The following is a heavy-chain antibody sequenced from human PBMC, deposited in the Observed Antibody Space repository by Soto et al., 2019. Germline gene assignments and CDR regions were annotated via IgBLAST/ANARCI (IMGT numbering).Heavy chain of an antibody. J-gene: IGHJ6*02. CDR3: AREETAWPLAYGLDV. CDR2: IGRRSDI. Sequence: EVQLVESGGGLVKPGGSLRLSCEASGFSFSTYSMHWVRQAPGKGLEWVSSIGRRSDIYYADSVKGRFTISRDNAKNSVSLQMNCLRDEDTAVYYCAREETAWPLAYGLDVWGQGTTVTVSS. D-gene: IGHD2-21*02. V-gene: IGHV3-21*01. CDR1: GFSFSTYS.